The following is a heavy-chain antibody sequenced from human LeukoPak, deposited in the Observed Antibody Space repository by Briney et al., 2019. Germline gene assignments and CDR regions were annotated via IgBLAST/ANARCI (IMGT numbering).Heavy chain of an antibody. D-gene: IGHD1-26*01. CDR1: GFLFSRYG. CDR3: ARDPYSGGYGDDYYYYMDV. J-gene: IGHJ6*03. V-gene: IGHV1-18*01. CDR2: ISAYNGNT. Sequence: GASVKVSCKTSGFLFSRYGFSWVRQAPGQGPEWMGWISAYNGNTYYAQKFRGRVTMTTDTSTSTAYMELRSLRSDDTAVYYCARDPYSGGYGDDYYYYMDVWGKGTTVTISS.